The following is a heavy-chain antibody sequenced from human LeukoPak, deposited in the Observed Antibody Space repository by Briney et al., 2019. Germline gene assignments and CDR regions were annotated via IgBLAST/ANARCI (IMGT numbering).Heavy chain of an antibody. CDR2: IKSKSDGGTT. CDR3: ATKYYGAYNF. J-gene: IGHJ4*02. V-gene: IGHV3-15*01. CDR1: GFTFNNDS. Sequence: GGSLRLSCSASGFTFNNDSMSWVRQAPGKGLEWVGRIKSKSDGGTTDYAAPVKGRFTISRDDSKNTLYLQMNSLKTEDTAVYFCATKYYGAYNFWGQGTLVTVSS. D-gene: IGHD4-17*01.